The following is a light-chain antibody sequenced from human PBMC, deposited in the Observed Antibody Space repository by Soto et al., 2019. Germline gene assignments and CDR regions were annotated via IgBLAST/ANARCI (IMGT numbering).Light chain of an antibody. J-gene: IGLJ2*01. Sequence: QSALTQPASVSGSPGQSITISCTGTSSDVGSYNLVSWYQQHPGKVPKLMIYDGSKRPSGVSNRFSGSKSGNTASLTISGLQAEDEADYCCSSYARSSTYVIFGGGTKLTVL. V-gene: IGLV2-23*01. CDR3: SSYARSSTYVI. CDR2: DGS. CDR1: SSDVGSYNL.